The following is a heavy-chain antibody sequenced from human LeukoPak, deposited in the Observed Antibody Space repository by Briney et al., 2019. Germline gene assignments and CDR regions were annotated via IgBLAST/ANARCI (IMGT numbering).Heavy chain of an antibody. V-gene: IGHV1-46*01. CDR1: GYTFTSYY. CDR3: ARDGGELAYCGGDCYSWYFDL. J-gene: IGHJ2*01. D-gene: IGHD2-21*02. CDR2: INPSGRST. Sequence: ASVKVSCKASGYTFTSYYMHWVRQAPGQGLEWMGIINPSGRSTSYAQKFQGRVTMTRDTSTSTVYMELSSLRSEDTAVYYCARDGGELAYCGGDCYSWYFDLWGRGTLVTVSS.